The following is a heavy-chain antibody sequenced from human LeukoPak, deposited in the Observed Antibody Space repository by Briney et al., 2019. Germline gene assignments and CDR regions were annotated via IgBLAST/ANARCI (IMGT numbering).Heavy chain of an antibody. CDR1: GFTFSSYA. J-gene: IGHJ6*03. V-gene: IGHV3-23*01. CDR3: AKTEQLVPYYYYYMDV. CDR2: ISGSGSST. Sequence: GGSLRLSCAASGFTFSSYAMSWVRQAPGKGLEWVSAISGSGSSTYYADSVKGRFTISRDNSKNTLYLQMNSLRAEDTAVYYCAKTEQLVPYYYYYMDVWGQGTLVTVSS. D-gene: IGHD6-6*01.